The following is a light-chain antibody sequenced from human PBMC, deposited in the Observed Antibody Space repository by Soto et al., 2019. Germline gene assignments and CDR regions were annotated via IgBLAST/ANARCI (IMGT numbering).Light chain of an antibody. CDR3: AAWDDSLNGVV. Sequence: QPVLTQPPSASGTPGQRVTISCSGSSSNIGSNTVNWYQQLPGTAPKLLMYSNNQRPSGVPDRFSGSKSGTSASLAISGLQSDDEADFYCAAWDDSLNGVVFGGGTQLTVL. CDR2: SNN. V-gene: IGLV1-44*01. CDR1: SSNIGSNT. J-gene: IGLJ2*01.